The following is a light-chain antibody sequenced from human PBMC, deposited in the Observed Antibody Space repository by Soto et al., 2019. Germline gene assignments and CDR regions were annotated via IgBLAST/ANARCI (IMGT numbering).Light chain of an antibody. V-gene: IGKV1-39*01. J-gene: IGKJ1*01. Sequence: DIHMSQSPSSLSASVGDRVTITFRASQSISSYLNWYQQKPGKAPKLLIYAASSLQSGVPSRFSGSGSGTEFTLTINSLQPDDFATYYCQQYKSYWTFGQGTKVDIK. CDR2: AAS. CDR3: QQYKSYWT. CDR1: QSISSY.